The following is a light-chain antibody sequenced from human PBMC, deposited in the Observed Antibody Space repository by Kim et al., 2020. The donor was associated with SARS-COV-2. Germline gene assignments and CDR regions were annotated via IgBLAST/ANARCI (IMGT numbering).Light chain of an antibody. CDR2: QDS. J-gene: IGLJ1*01. V-gene: IGLV3-1*01. Sequence: VAPGQTASINCSGDKLGDKYACWYQQKPGQSPVLVIYQDSKRPSGIPERFSGSNSGNTATLTISGTQAMDEADYYCQAWDSSTYVFGTGTQLTVL. CDR1: KLGDKY. CDR3: QAWDSSTYV.